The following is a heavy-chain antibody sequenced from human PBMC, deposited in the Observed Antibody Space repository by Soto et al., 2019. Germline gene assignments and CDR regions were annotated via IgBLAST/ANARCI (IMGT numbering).Heavy chain of an antibody. Sequence: GGSLRLSCAASGFTFGSYAMHWVRQAPGKGLEWVAVISYDGSNKYYADSVKGRFTISRDNSKNTLYLQMNSLRAEDTAVYYCARDYYDSSGYYYEYYYYGMXVWGQGTTVXVSS. J-gene: IGHJ6*02. CDR2: ISYDGSNK. CDR1: GFTFGSYA. D-gene: IGHD3-22*01. V-gene: IGHV3-30-3*01. CDR3: ARDYYDSSGYYYEYYYYGMXV.